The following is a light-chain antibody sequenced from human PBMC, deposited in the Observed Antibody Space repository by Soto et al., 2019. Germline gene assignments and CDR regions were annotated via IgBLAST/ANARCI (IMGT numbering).Light chain of an antibody. Sequence: AIQLTQSPSSLSASVGDTVTITCRPSQGITNCLAWYQQTPGKPPKVLIYDASTLESGVPSRFSGSGSGTDFTLTIRSLQPDDFGSYYCQQFIAYPPTFGHGTKLEIK. CDR3: QQFIAYPPT. V-gene: IGKV1-13*02. CDR2: DAS. J-gene: IGKJ2*01. CDR1: QGITNC.